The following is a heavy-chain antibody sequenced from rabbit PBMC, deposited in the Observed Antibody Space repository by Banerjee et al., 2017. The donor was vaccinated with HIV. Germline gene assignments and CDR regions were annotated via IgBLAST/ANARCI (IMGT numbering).Heavy chain of an antibody. D-gene: IGHD1-1*01. CDR1: GFSFSSGYW. CDR2: IYSGSGST. CDR3: ARGGYTSDGGYGDAFDP. Sequence: EESGGGLVQPEGSLTLTCTASGFSFSSGYWICWVRQAPGKGLEWIACIYSGSGSTYYASWAKGRFTISKTSSTTVTLQMTSLTAADTATYFCARGGYTSDGGYGDAFDPWGPGTLVTVS. J-gene: IGHJ2*01. V-gene: IGHV1S45*01.